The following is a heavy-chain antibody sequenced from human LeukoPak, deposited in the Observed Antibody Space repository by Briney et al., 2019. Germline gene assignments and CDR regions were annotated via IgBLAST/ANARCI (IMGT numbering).Heavy chain of an antibody. CDR2: ISPWNGKT. J-gene: IGHJ6*03. D-gene: IGHD5-18*01. CDR3: ARSPPCYPRSYYYYYMDV. CDR1: GCSFTGYG. Sequence: ASVKVSCKAGGCSFTGYGITWLQQGQGQGRQGRKEISPWNGKTNYAQKLQGRVTMTTDTSTSTAYMELRSLRSDDTAVYYFARSPPCYPRSYYYYYMDVLGKGTTVTVSS. V-gene: IGHV1-18*01.